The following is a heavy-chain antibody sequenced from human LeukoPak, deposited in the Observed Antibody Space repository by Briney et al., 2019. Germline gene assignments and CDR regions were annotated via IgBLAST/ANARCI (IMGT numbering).Heavy chain of an antibody. Sequence: GGSLRLSCAASGFTFGDYYMSWIRQAPGKGLEWVSYISSSSSYTNYADSVKGRFTISRDNAKNSLYLQMNSLRAEDTAVYYCARSFAPTYSSSPYYFDYWGQGTLVTVSS. D-gene: IGHD6-13*01. V-gene: IGHV3-11*03. CDR3: ARSFAPTYSSSPYYFDY. J-gene: IGHJ4*02. CDR2: ISSSSSYT. CDR1: GFTFGDYY.